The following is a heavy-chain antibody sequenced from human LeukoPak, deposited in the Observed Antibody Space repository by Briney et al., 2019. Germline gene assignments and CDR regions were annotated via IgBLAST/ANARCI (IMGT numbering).Heavy chain of an antibody. CDR2: ISYHGRDK. CDR3: TKERGGGGRRINLMVGGYGP. D-gene: IGHD3-22*01. J-gene: IGHJ5*02. V-gene: IGHV3-30*04. CDR1: GFTFSGFA. Sequence: PGTSLSLSCAGSGFTFSGFAMHWVRQAPGKGLEWVAAISYHGRDKYYADAVSGRFTISRDNSKNTLHLEMNSLRTDDTAVYYCTKERGGGGRRINLMVGGYGPWGQGTQVTVSS.